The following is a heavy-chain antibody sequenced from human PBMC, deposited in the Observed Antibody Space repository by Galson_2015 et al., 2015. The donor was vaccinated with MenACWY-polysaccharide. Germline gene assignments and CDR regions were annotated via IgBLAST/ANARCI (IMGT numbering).Heavy chain of an antibody. D-gene: IGHD1-26*01. J-gene: IGHJ5*01. CDR2: MSSNGGA. Sequence: ETLSLTCTVSGASVSSTSDYWSWLRQPPGKGLEWIGFMSSNGGANRNPSLKSRVTISIDTSKNQFSLRLNSVTAADTAMYYCAREPTYSGSFGWFDSWGQGTLVTVSP. CDR1: GASVSSTSDY. V-gene: IGHV4-61*01. CDR3: AREPTYSGSFGWFDS.